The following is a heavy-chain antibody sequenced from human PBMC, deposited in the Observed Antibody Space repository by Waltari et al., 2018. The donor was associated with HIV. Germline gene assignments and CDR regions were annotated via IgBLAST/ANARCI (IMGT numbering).Heavy chain of an antibody. J-gene: IGHJ6*02. V-gene: IGHV5-51*01. D-gene: IGHD5-12*01. CDR2: IYPGDSDT. CDR1: GYSFPSYW. CDR3: ARHRGSGYDRNYYYYGMDV. Sequence: EVQLVQSGAEVKKPGESLKISCKGSGYSFPSYWIGWVRQMPGKGLEWMGIIYPGDSDTRYSPSFQGQVTISADKSISTAYLQWSSLKASDTAMYYCARHRGSGYDRNYYYYGMDVWGQGTTVTVSS.